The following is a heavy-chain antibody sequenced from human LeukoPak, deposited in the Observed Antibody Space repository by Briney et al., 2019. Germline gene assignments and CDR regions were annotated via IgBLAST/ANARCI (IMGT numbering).Heavy chain of an antibody. CDR3: VGGSGSYYVVDY. Sequence: GGSLRLSCAASGFTFTNYAMVWVRQAPGKGLEWVSGISGSGGATYYADSLQGRFTTSRDNSKNTLYLQMNSLRAEDTAVYYCVGGSGSYYVVDYWGQGTLVTVSS. CDR2: ISGSGGAT. CDR1: GFTFTNYA. V-gene: IGHV3-23*01. D-gene: IGHD3-10*01. J-gene: IGHJ4*02.